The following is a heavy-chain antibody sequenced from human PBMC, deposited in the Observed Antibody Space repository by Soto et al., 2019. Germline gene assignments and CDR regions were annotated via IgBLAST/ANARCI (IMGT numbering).Heavy chain of an antibody. CDR2: ISAYNGNT. CDR1: GYTFTIYG. V-gene: IGHV1-18*01. J-gene: IGHJ6*02. CDR3: ARDRSTYYYDSIYYGMDV. D-gene: IGHD3-22*01. Sequence: GASVKVSCKASGYTFTIYGINWVRQAPGQGLEWMGWISAYNGNTNYAQKLQGRVTMTTDTSTSTAYMELRSLRSDDTAVYYCARDRSTYYYDSIYYGMDVWGQGTTVTVSS.